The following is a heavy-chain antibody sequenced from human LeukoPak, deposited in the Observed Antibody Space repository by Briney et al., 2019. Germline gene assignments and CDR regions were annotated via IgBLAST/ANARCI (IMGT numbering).Heavy chain of an antibody. CDR3: ASLGYCSGGSCEDFDY. D-gene: IGHD2-15*01. J-gene: IGHJ4*02. V-gene: IGHV3-74*01. Sequence: PGGSLRLSCAASGFTFSSYWMHWVRQAPGKGLVWVSRINNDGSSTSYADSVRGRFSISRDNAKNSLYLQMNSLRAEDTAVYYCASLGYCSGGSCEDFDYWGQGTLVTVSS. CDR2: INNDGSST. CDR1: GFTFSSYW.